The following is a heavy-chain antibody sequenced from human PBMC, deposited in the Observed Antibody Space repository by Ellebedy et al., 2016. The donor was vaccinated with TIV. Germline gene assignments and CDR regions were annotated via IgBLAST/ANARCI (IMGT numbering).Heavy chain of an antibody. D-gene: IGHD3-10*01. J-gene: IGHJ6*02. CDR3: ARVYGSGRYLYYYYGMDV. Sequence: AASVKVSCKASGYTFTSYDINWVRQATGQGLEWMGWMNPNSGNTGYAQKFQGRVTITRNTSISTAYMELSSLRSEDTAVYYCARVYGSGRYLYYYYGMDVWGQGTTVTVSS. CDR1: GYTFTSYD. V-gene: IGHV1-8*03. CDR2: MNPNSGNT.